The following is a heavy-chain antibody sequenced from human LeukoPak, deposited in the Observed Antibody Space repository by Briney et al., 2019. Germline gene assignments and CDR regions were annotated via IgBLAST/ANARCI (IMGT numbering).Heavy chain of an antibody. CDR2: ISSSSSYI. CDR1: GFTFSSYS. CDR3: ARGDQVDTAMAVLDY. D-gene: IGHD5-18*01. J-gene: IGHJ4*02. Sequence: PGGSLRLSCAASGFTFSSYSMNWVRQAPGKGLEWVSSISSSSSYIYYADSVKGRFTISRDNAKNSLYLQMNSLRSDDTAVYYCARGDQVDTAMAVLDYWGQGTLVTVSS. V-gene: IGHV3-21*04.